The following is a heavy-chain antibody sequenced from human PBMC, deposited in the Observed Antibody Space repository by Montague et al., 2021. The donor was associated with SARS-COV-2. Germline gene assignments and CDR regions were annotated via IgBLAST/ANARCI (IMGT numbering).Heavy chain of an antibody. Sequence: SETLSLTCSVSGGSISSRSHYWGWIRQPPGKGLECVGSIYYIGTTFYNPSLKSRLAISIDTSKNQFSLKVTSVTAAGTGVYYCARGATTGPGIWFDPWGQGTLVTVSS. CDR2: IYYIGTT. V-gene: IGHV4-39*01. J-gene: IGHJ5*02. CDR1: GGSISSRSHY. D-gene: IGHD1-1*01. CDR3: ARGATTGPGIWFDP.